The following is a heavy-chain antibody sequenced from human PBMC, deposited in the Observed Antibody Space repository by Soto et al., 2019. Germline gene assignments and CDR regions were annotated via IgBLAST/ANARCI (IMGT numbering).Heavy chain of an antibody. V-gene: IGHV1-2*02. CDR2: INPNSGDT. Sequence: VASVKVSCKASGYTFTGYYMHWVRQAPGQGLEWMGWINPNSGDTNYVQKFQGRVTMTRDTSISTAYMELGRLRSDDTAVYYCARDRRIAVAGLNWFDPWGQGTLVTVSS. CDR3: ARDRRIAVAGLNWFDP. CDR1: GYTFTGYY. D-gene: IGHD6-19*01. J-gene: IGHJ5*02.